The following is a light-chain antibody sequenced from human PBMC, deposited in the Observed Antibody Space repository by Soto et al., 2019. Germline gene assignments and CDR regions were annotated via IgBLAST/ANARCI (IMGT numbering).Light chain of an antibody. Sequence: DIQMTHSPSSLSASVGDRVPIPCQASQDISNYLHWYHQKPGKAPELLIYEASNLERGVPSRFCGSGSGTDVTFTISSLQPEDIATYYCQQSDNLPYTFGQGTKLEIK. CDR1: QDISNY. CDR3: QQSDNLPYT. J-gene: IGKJ2*01. V-gene: IGKV1-33*01. CDR2: EAS.